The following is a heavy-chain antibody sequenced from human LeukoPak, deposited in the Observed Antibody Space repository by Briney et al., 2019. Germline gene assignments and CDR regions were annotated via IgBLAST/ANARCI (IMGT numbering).Heavy chain of an antibody. CDR3: ARSTTVTNFDC. D-gene: IGHD4-17*01. CDR2: ISSSGSTI. J-gene: IGHJ4*02. CDR1: GFTFSSYE. Sequence: PGGSLGLSCAASGFTFSSYEMNWVRQAPGKGLEWVSYISSSGSTIYYADSVKGRFTISRDNAKNSLYLQMNSLRAEDTAVYYCARSTTVTNFDCWGQGTLVTVST. V-gene: IGHV3-48*03.